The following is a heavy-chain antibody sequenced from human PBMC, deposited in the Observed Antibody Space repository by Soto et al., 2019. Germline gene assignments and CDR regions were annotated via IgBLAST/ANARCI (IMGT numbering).Heavy chain of an antibody. CDR1: GYSFTSYW. Sequence: GESLKISCKGSGYSFTSYWISWVRQMPGKGLEWMGRIDPSDSYTNYSPSFQGHVTISADKSISTAYLQWSSLKASDTAMYYCAVPDCSGGSRYSESIDFWGQGTLVTVSS. J-gene: IGHJ4*03. CDR3: AVPDCSGGSRYSESIDF. CDR2: IDPSDSYT. V-gene: IGHV5-10-1*01. D-gene: IGHD2-15*01.